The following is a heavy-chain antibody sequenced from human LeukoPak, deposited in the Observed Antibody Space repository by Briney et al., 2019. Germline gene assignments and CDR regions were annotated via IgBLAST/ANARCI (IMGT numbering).Heavy chain of an antibody. D-gene: IGHD3/OR15-3a*01. CDR1: GFTFSSFA. V-gene: IGHV3-23*01. J-gene: IGHJ4*02. Sequence: GGSLRLSCAASGFTFSSFALSWVRQAPGKGLEWVSSISGSGDSTYYMESVKGRFTISRDNSENTLYLQMNSLRAEDTAVYYCAREPGTDYRKYYFDYWGQGTLVTVSS. CDR3: AREPGTDYRKYYFDY. CDR2: ISGSGDST.